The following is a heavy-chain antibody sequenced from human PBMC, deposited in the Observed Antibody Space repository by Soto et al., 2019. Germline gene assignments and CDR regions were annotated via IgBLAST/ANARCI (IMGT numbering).Heavy chain of an antibody. CDR1: GYTFTSYD. D-gene: IGHD3-9*01. Sequence: ASVKVSCKASGYTFTSYDINWVRQATGQGLEWMGWMNPNSGNTGYAQKFQGRVTMTRNTSISIAYMELSSLRSEDTAVYYCAITRHGGQILTGSNAFDIWGQGTMVTVSS. CDR3: AITRHGGQILTGSNAFDI. J-gene: IGHJ3*02. V-gene: IGHV1-8*01. CDR2: MNPNSGNT.